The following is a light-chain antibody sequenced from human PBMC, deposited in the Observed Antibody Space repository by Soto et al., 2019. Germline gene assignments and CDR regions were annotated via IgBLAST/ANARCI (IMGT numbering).Light chain of an antibody. CDR3: CSYAGGYTHYV. V-gene: IGLV2-11*01. CDR1: SSDVGGFNY. CDR2: DVS. Sequence: QSALTQPPSVSGSPGQSVTISCTGTSSDVGGFNYVSWYQHHPGKAPKLMIYDVSKRPSGVPDRFSGSKSGNTASLTISGLQADDEADYYCCSYAGGYTHYVFATGTKLTVL. J-gene: IGLJ1*01.